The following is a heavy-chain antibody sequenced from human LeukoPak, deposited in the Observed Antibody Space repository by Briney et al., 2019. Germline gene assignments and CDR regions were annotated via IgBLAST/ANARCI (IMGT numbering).Heavy chain of an antibody. CDR2: INPSGSFT. J-gene: IGHJ4*02. CDR3: ARDMIRGVVNN. CDR1: GFTFSSNW. V-gene: IGHV3-74*01. Sequence: GGSLRLSCAASGFTFSSNWMHWVRHVPGKGLVWVSLINPSGSFTTYADSVKGRFTISRDNAKNRLYMQMNSLRVEDTAVYYCARDMIRGVVNNWGQGALVTVSS. D-gene: IGHD3-10*01.